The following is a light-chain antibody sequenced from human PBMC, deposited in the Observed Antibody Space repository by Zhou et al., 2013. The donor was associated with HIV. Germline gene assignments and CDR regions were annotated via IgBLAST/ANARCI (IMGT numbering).Light chain of an antibody. Sequence: EIVLTQSPGTLSLSPGETATLSCRASQSVSSSYVAWYQQKPGLAPRLLIYGASTRATGIPDRFSGGGSGTDFTLTISRLEPEDFAVYYCQQYDISPPITFGPGTKVDFK. J-gene: IGKJ3*01. CDR1: QSVSSSY. CDR2: GAS. CDR3: QQYDISPPIT. V-gene: IGKV3-20*01.